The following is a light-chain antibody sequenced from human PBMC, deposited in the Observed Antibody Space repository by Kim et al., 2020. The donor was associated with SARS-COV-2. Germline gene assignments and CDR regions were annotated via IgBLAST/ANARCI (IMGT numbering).Light chain of an antibody. CDR1: SLRSYY. CDR3: NSRDSSGNHLEV. Sequence: SSELTQDPAVSVALGQTVRITCQGDSLRSYYASWYQQKPGQAPVLVIYGKNNRPSGIPDRFSGSSSGNTPSLTITGAQAEDEADYYCNSRDSSGNHLEVF. J-gene: IGLJ2*01. V-gene: IGLV3-19*01. CDR2: GKN.